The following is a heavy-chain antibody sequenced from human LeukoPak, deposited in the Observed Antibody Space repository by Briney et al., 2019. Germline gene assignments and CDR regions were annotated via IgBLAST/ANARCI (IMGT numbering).Heavy chain of an antibody. J-gene: IGHJ6*03. Sequence: ASVKVSCKASGYTFTGYYMHWVREAPGQGLEWMGWISAYNGNTNYAQKLQGRVTMTTDTSTSTAYMELRSLRSDDTAVYYCARDTVTTWGYYYYYYMDVWGKGTTVTVSS. CDR1: GYTFTGYY. V-gene: IGHV1-18*04. CDR2: ISAYNGNT. CDR3: ARDTVTTWGYYYYYYMDV. D-gene: IGHD4-17*01.